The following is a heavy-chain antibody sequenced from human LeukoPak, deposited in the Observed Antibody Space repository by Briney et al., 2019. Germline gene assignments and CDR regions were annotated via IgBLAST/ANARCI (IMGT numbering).Heavy chain of an antibody. V-gene: IGHV1-18*04. CDR2: ISAYNGKT. CDR3: ARYRSASYDDYGDYWAVDY. J-gene: IGHJ4*02. D-gene: IGHD4-17*01. CDR1: GYTFTSYG. Sequence: ASVKVSCKASGYTFTSYGISWVRQAPGHGLEWMGWISAYNGKTNYAQKLQGRVTMTTDTSTSKAYMELRSLRSDDPAVYYCARYRSASYDDYGDYWAVDYWGQGTLVTVSS.